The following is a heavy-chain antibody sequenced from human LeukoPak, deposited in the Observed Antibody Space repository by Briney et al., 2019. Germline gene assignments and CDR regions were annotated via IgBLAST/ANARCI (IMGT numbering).Heavy chain of an antibody. Sequence: SETLSLTCAVYGGSFSGYYWSWIRQPPGKGLGWIGEINHSGSTNYNPSLKSRVTISVDTSKNQFSLKLSSVTAADTAVYYCARGRLSSGVDYWGQGTLVTVSS. D-gene: IGHD6-19*01. J-gene: IGHJ4*02. CDR1: GGSFSGYY. CDR2: INHSGST. CDR3: ARGRLSSGVDY. V-gene: IGHV4-34*01.